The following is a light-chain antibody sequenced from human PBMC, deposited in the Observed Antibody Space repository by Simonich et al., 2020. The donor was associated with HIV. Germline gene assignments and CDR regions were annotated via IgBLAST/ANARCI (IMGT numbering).Light chain of an antibody. V-gene: IGKV4-1*01. Sequence: DIVMTQSPDSLAVSLGERATINCKSSQNILSNSNNKNNVAWYQQKPGQPPKLLIYWTSTRESGVPDRFSGSGSGTDFTLTISSLQAEDVAVYYCQQYYSTPWTFGQGTKVEIK. CDR3: QQYYSTPWT. CDR2: WTS. J-gene: IGKJ1*01. CDR1: QNILSNSNNKNN.